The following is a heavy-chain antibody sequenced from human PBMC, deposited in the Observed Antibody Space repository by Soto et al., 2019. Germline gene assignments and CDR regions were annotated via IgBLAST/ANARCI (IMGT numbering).Heavy chain of an antibody. D-gene: IGHD3-10*01. CDR3: ARGVEVGAGQYYLDDS. V-gene: IGHV3-74*01. CDR2: MNPDGSTR. J-gene: IGHJ4*02. CDR1: GFTFSSNW. Sequence: EVQLVESGGDLVQPGGSLRLSCEASGFTFSSNWMHWVRQGPGKGLVWVSRMNPDGSTRGYADSVKGRFTISRDNARNTVFLQMSSLRAEDTAVYYGARGVEVGAGQYYLDDSWGQGTLVTVSS.